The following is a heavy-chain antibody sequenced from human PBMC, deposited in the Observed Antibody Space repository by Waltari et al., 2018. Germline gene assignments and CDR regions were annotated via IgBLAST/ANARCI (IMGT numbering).Heavy chain of an antibody. Sequence: QLQLQESGPGLVKPSETLSLTCTVPGGSSCGSSYYRGWIRQPPGKGLEWIGSFYYSGSTYYNPSLKSRVTISVDTSKNQFSLKLSSVTAADTAVYCCASQTGDYWGQGTLVTVSS. CDR3: ASQTGDY. CDR2: FYYSGST. CDR1: GGSSCGSSYY. D-gene: IGHD3-10*01. J-gene: IGHJ4*02. V-gene: IGHV4-39*01.